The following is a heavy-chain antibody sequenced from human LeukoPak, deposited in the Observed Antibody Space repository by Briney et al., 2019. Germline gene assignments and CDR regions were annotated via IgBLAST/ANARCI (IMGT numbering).Heavy chain of an antibody. D-gene: IGHD4-17*01. Sequence: SETLSLTCTVSGDSFSSHYWTWIRQPPGKGLDWIGYISYRGSTNYNPSLKSRVTISIDTSKNQFSLRLSSVTAADTAVYYCARDLVTVTKGFDIWGQGTMVSVSS. CDR2: ISYRGST. V-gene: IGHV4-59*11. J-gene: IGHJ3*02. CDR1: GDSFSSHY. CDR3: ARDLVTVTKGFDI.